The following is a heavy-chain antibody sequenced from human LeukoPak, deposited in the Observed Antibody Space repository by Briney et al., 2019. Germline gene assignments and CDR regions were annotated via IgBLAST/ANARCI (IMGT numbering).Heavy chain of an antibody. V-gene: IGHV3-11*01. CDR3: ARVLRYYYYYGMDV. J-gene: IGHJ6*02. CDR1: GFTFSDYY. Sequence: TGGSLRLSCAASGFTFSDYYMSWIRQAPGKGLEWVSYISSSGSTIYYADSVKGRFTISRDNAKNSLYLQMNSLRAEDTAVYYCARVLRYYYYYGMDVWGQGTTVTVSS. CDR2: ISSSGSTI.